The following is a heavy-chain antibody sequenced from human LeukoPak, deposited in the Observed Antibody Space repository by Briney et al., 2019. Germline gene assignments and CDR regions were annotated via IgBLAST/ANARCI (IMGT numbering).Heavy chain of an antibody. J-gene: IGHJ3*02. CDR3: AGGGSGSYYYPVAFDI. CDR2: IYYSGST. CDR1: GGSISSYY. D-gene: IGHD1-26*01. V-gene: IGHV4-59*01. Sequence: SETLSLTCTVSGGSISSYYWSWIRQPPGKGLEWIGYIYYSGSTNYNPSLKSRVTISVDTSKNQFSLKLSSVTAADTAVYYCAGGGSGSYYYPVAFDIWGQGTMVTVSS.